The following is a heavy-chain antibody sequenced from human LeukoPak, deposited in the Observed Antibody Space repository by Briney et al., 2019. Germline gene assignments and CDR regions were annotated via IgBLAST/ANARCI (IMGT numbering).Heavy chain of an antibody. D-gene: IGHD6-25*01. J-gene: IGHJ4*02. Sequence: PGGSLRLSCTATGFTFSACDMNWFRQAPGKGLEWVSSISYGSTHRYYADSAKGRFTISRDNAKNSLYLQMNNLRADDTAVYYCGRAFPPLRVSAAVDYWGQGTLVTVSS. V-gene: IGHV3-21*06. CDR3: GRAFPPLRVSAAVDY. CDR2: ISYGSTHR. CDR1: GFTFSACD.